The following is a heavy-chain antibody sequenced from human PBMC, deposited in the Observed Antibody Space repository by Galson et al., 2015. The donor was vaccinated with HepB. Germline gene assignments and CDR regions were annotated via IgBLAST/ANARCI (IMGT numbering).Heavy chain of an antibody. V-gene: IGHV3-11*05. CDR1: GFTFSDYY. J-gene: IGHJ4*02. D-gene: IGHD1-26*01. CDR3: AGDGWELAGDFDY. Sequence: SLRLSCAASGFTFSDYYMSWIRQAPGKGLEWVSYISSSSSYTNYADSVKGRFTISRDNAKNSLYLQMNSLRAEDTAVYYCAGDGWELAGDFDYWGQGTLVTVSS. CDR2: ISSSSSYT.